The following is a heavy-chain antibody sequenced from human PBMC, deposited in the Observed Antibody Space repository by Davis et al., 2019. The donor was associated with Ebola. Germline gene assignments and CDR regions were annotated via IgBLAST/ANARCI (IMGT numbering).Heavy chain of an antibody. J-gene: IGHJ4*02. CDR2: ISYDGSNK. CDR1: GFTFSSYP. D-gene: IGHD3-3*01. V-gene: IGHV3-30*04. CDR3: AGGFGVVTPDY. Sequence: GGSLRLSCAASGFTFSSYPMHWVRQAPGQGLEWVAVISYDGSNKYYADSVKGRFTISRDNSKNTLYLQMNSLRDEDTAVYYCAGGFGVVTPDYWGQGTLVTVSS.